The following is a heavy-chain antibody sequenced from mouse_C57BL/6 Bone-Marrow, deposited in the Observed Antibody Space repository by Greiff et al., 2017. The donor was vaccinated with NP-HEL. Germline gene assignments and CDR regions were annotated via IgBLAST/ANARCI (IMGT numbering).Heavy chain of an antibody. CDR2: ISNLAYSI. CDR3: ARQGTKADWAY. D-gene: IGHD1-3*01. V-gene: IGHV5-15*01. CDR1: GFTFSDYG. J-gene: IGHJ3*01. Sequence: EVQLVESGGGLVQPGGSLKLSCAASGFTFSDYGMAWVRQAPRKGPEWVAFISNLAYSIYYADTVTGRFTISRGNAKTTLYLEMSSLRSEDTAMYYCARQGTKADWAYWGQGTLVTVSA.